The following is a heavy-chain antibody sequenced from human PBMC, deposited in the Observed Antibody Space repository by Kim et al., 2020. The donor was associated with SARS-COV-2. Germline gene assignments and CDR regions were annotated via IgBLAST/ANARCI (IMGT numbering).Heavy chain of an antibody. D-gene: IGHD3-10*01. Sequence: YDADCVKGRFTISRDNFKNTVYLQMNSLREEDTALYYCAREGTSGSFPDFWGQGTLVTVSS. CDR3: AREGTSGSFPDF. V-gene: IGHV3-30*03. J-gene: IGHJ4*02.